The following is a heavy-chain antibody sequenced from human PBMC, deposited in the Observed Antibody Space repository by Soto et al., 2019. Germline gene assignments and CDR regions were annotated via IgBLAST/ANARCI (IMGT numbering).Heavy chain of an antibody. D-gene: IGHD2-2*02. CDR2: IIPIFGTA. J-gene: IGHJ6*02. CDR3: ARAVVVPAAIGPDYYYGMDV. CDR1: GGTFSSYA. Sequence: SVKVSCKASGGTFSSYAISWVRQAPGQGLEWMGGIIPIFGTANYAQKFQGRVTITADESTSTAYMELSSLRSEDTAVYYCARAVVVPAAIGPDYYYGMDVWGQGTTVTVSS. V-gene: IGHV1-69*13.